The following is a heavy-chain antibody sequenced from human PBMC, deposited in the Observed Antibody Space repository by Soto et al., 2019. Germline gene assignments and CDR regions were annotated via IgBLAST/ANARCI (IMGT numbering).Heavy chain of an antibody. CDR2: IVVGSGNT. CDR3: AAEYCSGGSCYQPSDY. V-gene: IGHV1-58*01. Sequence: GASVKVSCKASGFTFTSSAVQWVRQARGQRLEWIGWIVVGSGNTNYAQKFQERVTITRDMSTSTAYMELSSLRSEDTAVYYCAAEYCSGGSCYQPSDYWGQGTLVTVSS. J-gene: IGHJ4*02. CDR1: GFTFTSSA. D-gene: IGHD2-15*01.